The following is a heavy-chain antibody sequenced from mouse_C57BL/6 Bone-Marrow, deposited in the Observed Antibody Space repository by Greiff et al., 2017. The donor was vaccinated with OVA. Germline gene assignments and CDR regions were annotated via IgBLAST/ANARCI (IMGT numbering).Heavy chain of an antibody. CDR2: IRLKFDNYAT. CDR1: GFTFSNYW. J-gene: IGHJ3*01. Sequence: EVQLVESGGGLVQPGGSMKLSCVASGFTFSNYWMNWVRQSPEKGLEWVAQIRLKFDNYATNYAVSVKARFTFSRADSKSSVYRQKNNLRAEDTGMYYCPIYPASFADWGQGTLVTVSA. V-gene: IGHV6-3*01. D-gene: IGHD1-3*01. CDR3: PIYPASFAD.